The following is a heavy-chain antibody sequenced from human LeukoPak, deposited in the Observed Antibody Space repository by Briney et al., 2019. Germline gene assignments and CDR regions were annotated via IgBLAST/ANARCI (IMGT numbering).Heavy chain of an antibody. J-gene: IGHJ4*02. CDR3: ARDGHIRGFDS. V-gene: IGHV4-39*07. CDR1: GGSISSNGYY. Sequence: SETLSLTCTVSGGSISSNGYYWGWIRQPPGKGLEWIGSFYYTGSTYYNPSLKSRVTISVDTSKNQFSLKLSSVTAADTAIYFCARDGHIRGFDSWGQGTLVIVSS. D-gene: IGHD2-21*01. CDR2: FYYTGST.